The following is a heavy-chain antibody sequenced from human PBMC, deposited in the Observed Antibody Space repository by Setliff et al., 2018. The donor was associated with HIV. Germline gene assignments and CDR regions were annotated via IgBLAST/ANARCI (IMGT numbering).Heavy chain of an antibody. CDR3: ARGLGRGSGTYYNPPGY. V-gene: IGHV4-34*01. D-gene: IGHD3-10*01. CDR2: INHSGNT. Sequence: SETLSFTCAFNGGSFSGYYWMWIRQSPGEGLEWIGEINHSGNTNYNPSLKSRVTMSGDTSKNQFSLNLTSVTAADTAVYFCARGLGRGSGTYYNPPGYWGPGTLVTVSS. CDR1: GGSFSGYY. J-gene: IGHJ4*02.